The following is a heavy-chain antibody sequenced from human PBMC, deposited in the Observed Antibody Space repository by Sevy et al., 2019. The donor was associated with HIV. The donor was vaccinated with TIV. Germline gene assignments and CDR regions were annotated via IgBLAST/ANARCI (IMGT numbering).Heavy chain of an antibody. Sequence: GESLKISCETSGYTFTSFYIGWVRQMPGKGLEWIGVSDPHDSNIKYIPSFQGQLTISADKSIRTAYLQWGSLEASDTAMYYCASSMSTDQFDNSGSYHNWPYWGQGTLVTVSS. D-gene: IGHD3-22*01. CDR2: SDPHDSNI. CDR3: ASSMSTDQFDNSGSYHNWPY. CDR1: GYTFTSFY. J-gene: IGHJ4*02. V-gene: IGHV5-51*01.